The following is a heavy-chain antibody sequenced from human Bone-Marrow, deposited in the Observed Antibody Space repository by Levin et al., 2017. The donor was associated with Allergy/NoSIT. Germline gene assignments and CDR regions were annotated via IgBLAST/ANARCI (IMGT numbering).Heavy chain of an antibody. CDR1: GVSLSSFY. Sequence: SQTLSLTCGVYGVSLSSFYWGWIRQAPGKSLEWIGEINHNGVTRYHPSPEGRVTTSVDTSNNQFSLILTSVTAADTAVYYCAALGPSFCGQAT. J-gene: IGHJ4*02. V-gene: IGHV4-34*01. CDR3: AALGPSF. CDR2: INHNGVT.